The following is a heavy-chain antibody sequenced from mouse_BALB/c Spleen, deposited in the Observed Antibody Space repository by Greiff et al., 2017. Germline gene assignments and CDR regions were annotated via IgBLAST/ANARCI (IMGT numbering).Heavy chain of an antibody. J-gene: IGHJ2*01. D-gene: IGHD1-2*01. CDR3: ARITTATGDYFDY. CDR2: ISSGGSYT. V-gene: IGHV5-6*01. Sequence: EVKVVESGGDLVKPGGSLKLSCAASGFTFSSYGMSWVRQTPDKRLEWVATISSGGSYTYYPDSVKGRFTISRDNAKNTLYLQMSSLKSEDTAMYYCARITTATGDYFDYWGQGTTLTVSS. CDR1: GFTFSSYG.